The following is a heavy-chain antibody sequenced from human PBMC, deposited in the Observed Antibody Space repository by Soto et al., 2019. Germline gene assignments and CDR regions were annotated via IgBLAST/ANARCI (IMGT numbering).Heavy chain of an antibody. Sequence: QLQLQESGSGLVKPSQTLPLTCAVSGGSISSGGYSWSWIRQPPGKGLEWIGYIYHSGSTYYNPSLKSRVTKSVDRSKYQFSLKLSSVTAADTAVYYCAAGGGLPRYYWGQGTLVTVSS. V-gene: IGHV4-30-2*01. CDR2: IYHSGST. CDR3: AAGGGLPRYY. J-gene: IGHJ4*02. D-gene: IGHD5-12*01. CDR1: GGSISSGGYS.